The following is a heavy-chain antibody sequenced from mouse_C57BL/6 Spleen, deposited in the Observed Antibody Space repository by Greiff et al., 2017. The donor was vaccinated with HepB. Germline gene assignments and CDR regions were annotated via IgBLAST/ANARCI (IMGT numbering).Heavy chain of an antibody. D-gene: IGHD2-5*01. CDR1: GYAFSSSW. Sequence: QVHVKQSGPELVKPGASVKISCKASGYAFSSSWMNWVKQRPGKGLEWIGRIYPGDGDTNYNGKFKGKATLTADKSSSTAYMQLSSLTSEDSAVYFCARSSYYSNYEGYFDVWGTGTTVTVSS. CDR3: ARSSYYSNYEGYFDV. CDR2: IYPGDGDT. J-gene: IGHJ1*03. V-gene: IGHV1-82*01.